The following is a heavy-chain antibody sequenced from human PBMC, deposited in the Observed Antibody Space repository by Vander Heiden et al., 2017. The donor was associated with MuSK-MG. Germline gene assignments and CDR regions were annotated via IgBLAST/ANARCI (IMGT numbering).Heavy chain of an antibody. D-gene: IGHD6-19*01. Sequence: QVHLQESGPGLVKPSGTLSLTCAVSGGSISSSHWWSWVRQAPGNGLEWIGEIYHSGSTNYNPSLKSRLTISVDKSKNQFSLKVSSVTAADTAVYYCARDGSGSGWYEYWGQGTLVTVS. CDR2: IYHSGST. V-gene: IGHV4-4*02. CDR3: ARDGSGSGWYEY. J-gene: IGHJ4*02. CDR1: GGSISSSHW.